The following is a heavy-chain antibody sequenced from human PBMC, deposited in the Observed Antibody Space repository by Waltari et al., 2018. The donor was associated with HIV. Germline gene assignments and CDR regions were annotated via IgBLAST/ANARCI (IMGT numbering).Heavy chain of an antibody. V-gene: IGHV3-48*04. D-gene: IGHD2-21*02. CDR1: GFTFSSHS. J-gene: IGHJ6*02. CDR2: ISGTNSTI. CDR3: ARCGGDGRYGMDV. Sequence: ELQVVESGGGLVQPGGSLRLSCAASGFTFSSHSMNWVRQAPGKGLEWVSYISGTNSTIYYGDSMKGRFTISRDNAKNSLYLQTNSLRVEDTAVYYCARCGGDGRYGMDVWGQGTTVTVSS.